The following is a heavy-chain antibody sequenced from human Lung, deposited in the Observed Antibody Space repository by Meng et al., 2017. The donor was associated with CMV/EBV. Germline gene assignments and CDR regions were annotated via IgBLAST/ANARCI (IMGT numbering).Heavy chain of an antibody. J-gene: IGHJ6*02. Sequence: GESLKISCAASGFTFDDYGMSWVRQAPGKGLEWVSGINWNGGSTGYADSVKGRFTISRDNAKNSLYLQMNSLRAEDTALYYCARDLLRYDFWSGYLNHYYYYYGMDVWGQGTTVTFSS. V-gene: IGHV3-20*04. CDR1: GFTFDDYG. CDR3: ARDLLRYDFWSGYLNHYYYYYGMDV. CDR2: INWNGGST. D-gene: IGHD3-3*01.